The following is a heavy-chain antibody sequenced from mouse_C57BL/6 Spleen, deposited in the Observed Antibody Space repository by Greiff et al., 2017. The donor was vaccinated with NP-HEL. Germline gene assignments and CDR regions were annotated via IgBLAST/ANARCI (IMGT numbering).Heavy chain of an antibody. CDR3: ARGSSGSLYYFDY. Sequence: VMLVESGAELARPGASVKLSCKASGYTFTSYGISWVKQRTGQGLEWIGEIYPRSGNTYYNEKFKGKATLTADKSSSTAYMELRSLTSEDSAVYFCARGSSGSLYYFDYWGQGTTLTVSS. D-gene: IGHD3-2*02. V-gene: IGHV1-81*01. J-gene: IGHJ2*01. CDR1: GYTFTSYG. CDR2: IYPRSGNT.